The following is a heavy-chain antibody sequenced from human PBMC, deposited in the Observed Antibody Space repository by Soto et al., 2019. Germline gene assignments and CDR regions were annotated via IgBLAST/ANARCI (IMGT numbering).Heavy chain of an antibody. V-gene: IGHV4-39*01. J-gene: IGHJ5*02. CDR2: INYSGTT. CDR1: GGSISTASYY. D-gene: IGHD6-13*01. CDR3: ARLMLDRSWYFDWFDP. Sequence: SETMSLTCTVSGGSISTASYYWGWIRQPPGKGLEWIASINYSGTTYYSPSLKSRVAVSIDTSKDQFSLKVNSVTAADTALYFCARLMLDRSWYFDWFDPWGQGTLVTVSS.